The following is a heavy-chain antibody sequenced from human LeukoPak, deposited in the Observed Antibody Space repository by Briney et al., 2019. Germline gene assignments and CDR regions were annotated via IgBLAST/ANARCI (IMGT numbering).Heavy chain of an antibody. CDR2: IHPSTGNP. V-gene: IGHV7-4-1*02. J-gene: IGHJ4*02. CDR3: ARAYQRLGQLSLPDY. D-gene: IGHD3-16*02. CDR1: GYTFTSYA. Sequence: ASVKVSCKASGYTFTSYAMNWVRQAPGQGLEWMGWIHPSTGNPTYAQDFTGRFVFSLDTSVSTTYLQISSLKAEDTAVYYCARAYQRLGQLSLPDYWGQGTLVTVSS.